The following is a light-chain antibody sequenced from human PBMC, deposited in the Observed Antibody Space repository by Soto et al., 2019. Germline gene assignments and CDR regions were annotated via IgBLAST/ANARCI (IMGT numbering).Light chain of an antibody. CDR2: DVS. V-gene: IGKV1-5*01. CDR3: QQYNDWWT. CDR1: QNIGSW. Sequence: DIQMTQFPSTLSASVGDRVTITCRASQNIGSWLAWYQQKPGKAPKVLIYDVSNLETGVPSRFSGSGSGTEFTLTISSLQSEDFAVYYCQQYNDWWTFGQGTKVDIK. J-gene: IGKJ1*01.